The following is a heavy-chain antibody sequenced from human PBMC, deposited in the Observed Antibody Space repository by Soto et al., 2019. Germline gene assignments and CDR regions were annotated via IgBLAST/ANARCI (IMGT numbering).Heavy chain of an antibody. CDR1: GGTFYNYA. CDR2: IIPMLDSA. J-gene: IGHJ6*02. CDR3: ARTYHYDSLGKTYFYYGMDV. Sequence: ASVKLSCKASGGTFYNYAITWVRQATGQGLEWMAGIIPMLDSANYAEKFQDRVTITADESTSTVYMEVSSLRSEDTAVYYCARTYHYDSLGKTYFYYGMDVWGQGTTVTVSS. V-gene: IGHV1-69*13. D-gene: IGHD3-22*01.